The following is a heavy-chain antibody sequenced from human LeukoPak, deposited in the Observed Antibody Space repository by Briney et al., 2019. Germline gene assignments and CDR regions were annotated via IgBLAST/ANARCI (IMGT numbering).Heavy chain of an antibody. Sequence: SGTLSLTCTVSGDSLTIGGYYWSWVRQRPGKGLEWIGYIYKTGSTYYNPSLKSRVTMSVDTSRNQFSLKVNSVTAADTAVYYCARDVLRWGQGTLVTVSS. CDR3: ARDVLR. CDR1: GDSLTIGGYY. V-gene: IGHV4-31*03. J-gene: IGHJ4*02. CDR2: IYKTGST.